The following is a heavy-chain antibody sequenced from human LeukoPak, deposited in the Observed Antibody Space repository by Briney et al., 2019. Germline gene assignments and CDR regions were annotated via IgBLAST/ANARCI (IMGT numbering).Heavy chain of an antibody. D-gene: IGHD6-13*01. V-gene: IGHV1-2*04. CDR2: INPNSGGT. CDR3: AREYSSSWNWFDP. Sequence: ASVKVSCKASGGSFSSYVITWVRQAPGQGLEWMGWINPNSGGTNYAQKFQGWVTMTRDTSISTAYMELSRLRSDDTAVYYCAREYSSSWNWFDPWGQGTLVTVSS. CDR1: GGSFSSYV. J-gene: IGHJ5*02.